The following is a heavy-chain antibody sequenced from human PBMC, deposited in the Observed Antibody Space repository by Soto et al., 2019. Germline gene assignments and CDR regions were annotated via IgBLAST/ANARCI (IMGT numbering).Heavy chain of an antibody. Sequence: SATLSLACAVYGGFLSETYWTWIRQPPGKGLEWIGEINHVGGTNYNPPLKSRVTMSVDTSQNQFSLRLISVPAADTAMYFCVRIRYQLPSSVLWLDPWGQGTPVTVS. CDR3: VRIRYQLPSSVLWLDP. J-gene: IGHJ5*02. V-gene: IGHV4-34*01. CDR1: GGFLSETY. CDR2: INHVGGT. D-gene: IGHD3-16*01.